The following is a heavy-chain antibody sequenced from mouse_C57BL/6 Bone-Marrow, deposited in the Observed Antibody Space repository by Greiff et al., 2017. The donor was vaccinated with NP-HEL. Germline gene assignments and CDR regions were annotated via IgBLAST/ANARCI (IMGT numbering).Heavy chain of an antibody. J-gene: IGHJ4*01. V-gene: IGHV2-2*01. CDR1: GFSLTSYG. D-gene: IGHD2-4*01. CDR2: IWSGGST. Sequence: QVQLQQSGPGLVQPSQRLSITCTVSGFSLTSYGVHWVRQSPGKGLEWLGVIWSGGSTDYNAAFISRLSISKDNSKSQVFFKMNSLQADDTAIYYCARSWGDYDRGDYYAMDYWGQGTSVTVSS. CDR3: ARSWGDYDRGDYYAMDY.